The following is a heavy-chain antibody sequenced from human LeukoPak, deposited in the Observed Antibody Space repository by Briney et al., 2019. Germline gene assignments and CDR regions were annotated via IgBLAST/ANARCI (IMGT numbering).Heavy chain of an antibody. CDR3: AKDRGSRYSQH. CDR2: INHSGST. V-gene: IGHV4-34*01. J-gene: IGHJ1*01. CDR1: GGSFSGYY. Sequence: SETLSLTCAVYGGSFSGYYWSWIRQPPGKGLEWIGEINHSGSTSYNPSLKSRVTISVDTSKNQFSLKLSSVTAADTAVYYCAKDRGSRYSQHWGQGTLVTVSS.